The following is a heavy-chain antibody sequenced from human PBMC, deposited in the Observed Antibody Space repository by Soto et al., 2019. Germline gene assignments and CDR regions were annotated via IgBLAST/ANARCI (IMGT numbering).Heavy chain of an antibody. CDR1: GGTSSSYA. V-gene: IGHV1-69*01. Sequence: QVQVVQSVAEVKKHGSSVRVSCTASGGTSSSYAITWMRQAAGQGLEWMGGIIPILDTTDYAQKFQGRVTFTADESTSTVYMELSSLTSEDTAVYYCASVGTTVNRRFDFWGQGTLVTVSS. D-gene: IGHD4-4*01. J-gene: IGHJ4*02. CDR2: IIPILDTT. CDR3: ASVGTTVNRRFDF.